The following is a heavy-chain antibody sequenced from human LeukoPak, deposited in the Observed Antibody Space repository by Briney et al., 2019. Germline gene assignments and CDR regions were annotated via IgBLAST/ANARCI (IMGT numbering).Heavy chain of an antibody. J-gene: IGHJ3*02. CDR1: GFTFSSYG. CDR2: IWYDGSNK. V-gene: IGHV3-33*01. CDR3: ARRAYGSETYHDFDI. D-gene: IGHD3-10*01. Sequence: GRSLRLSCAASGFTFSSYGMHWVRQAPGRELEWVAAIWYDGSNKYYVDSVKGRFTISRDNSKTTLYLQKNSLRAEDAAVYYCARRAYGSETYHDFDIWGKGTMVTVSS.